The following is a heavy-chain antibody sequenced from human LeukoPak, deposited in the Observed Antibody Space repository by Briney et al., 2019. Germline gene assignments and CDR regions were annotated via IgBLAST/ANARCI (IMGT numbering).Heavy chain of an antibody. CDR1: GGSISSYY. V-gene: IGHV4-4*09. Sequence: PSETLSLTCTVSGGSISSYYWSWIRQPPGKGLEWIGYIYTSGSTNYNPSLKSRVTISVDTSKNQFSLKLSSVTAADTAVYYCARHYEDDSSGPYGYWGQGTLVTVSS. CDR2: IYTSGST. CDR3: ARHYEDDSSGPYGY. D-gene: IGHD3-22*01. J-gene: IGHJ4*02.